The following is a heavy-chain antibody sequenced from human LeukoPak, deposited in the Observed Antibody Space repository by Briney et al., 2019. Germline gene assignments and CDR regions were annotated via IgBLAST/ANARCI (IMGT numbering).Heavy chain of an antibody. D-gene: IGHD5-24*01. V-gene: IGHV4-39*01. J-gene: IGHJ4*02. Sequence: SETLSLTCTVSGGSISSSSYYWGWIRQPPGKGLEWIGSIYYSGSTYYNPSLKSRVTISVDTSKNQFSLKLSSVTAADTAVYYCARSLDPVAEMATTIDYWGQGTLVTVFS. CDR3: ARSLDPVAEMATTIDY. CDR1: GGSISSSSYY. CDR2: IYYSGST.